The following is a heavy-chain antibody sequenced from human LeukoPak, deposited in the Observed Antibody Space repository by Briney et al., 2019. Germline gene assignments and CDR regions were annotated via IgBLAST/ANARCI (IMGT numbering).Heavy chain of an antibody. V-gene: IGHV3-23*01. CDR3: AKGYSYGPSKYYFDY. CDR1: GFTFSSYA. CDR2: ISRSGGST. D-gene: IGHD5-18*01. Sequence: GGSLRLSCAASGFTFSSYAMSWVRQAPGKGLEWVSAISRSGGSTYYADSVKGRFTISRDNSKNTLYLQMNSLRAEDTAVYYCAKGYSYGPSKYYFDYWGQGTLVTVSS. J-gene: IGHJ4*02.